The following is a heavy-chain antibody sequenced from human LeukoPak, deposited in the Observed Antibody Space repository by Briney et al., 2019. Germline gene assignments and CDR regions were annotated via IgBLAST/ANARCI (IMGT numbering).Heavy chain of an antibody. V-gene: IGHV3-48*03. CDR2: ISRSGRTI. CDR1: GFTFSGYE. Sequence: PGGSLRLSCAASGFTFSGYEMNWVRQAPGKGLEWVSYISRSGRTIYDADSVKGRFTISRDNAKNSLYLQMNSLRAEDTAVYYCARVYSGSWYFDLWGRGTLVTASS. J-gene: IGHJ2*01. D-gene: IGHD5-12*01. CDR3: ARVYSGSWYFDL.